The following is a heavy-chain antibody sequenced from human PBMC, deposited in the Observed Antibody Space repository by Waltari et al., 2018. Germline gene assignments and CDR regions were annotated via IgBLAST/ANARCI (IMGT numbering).Heavy chain of an antibody. CDR2: IIPIFGTA. V-gene: IGHV1-69*01. Sequence: QVQLVQSGAEVKKPGSSVTVSCKASGGTFSSYALSWVRQAPGQGLEWMGGIIPIFGTANYAQKFQGRVTITADESTSTAYMELSSLRSEDTAVYYCARAEYLRWIGWFDPWGQGTLVTVSS. CDR3: ARAEYLRWIGWFDP. J-gene: IGHJ5*02. D-gene: IGHD4-17*01. CDR1: GGTFSSYA.